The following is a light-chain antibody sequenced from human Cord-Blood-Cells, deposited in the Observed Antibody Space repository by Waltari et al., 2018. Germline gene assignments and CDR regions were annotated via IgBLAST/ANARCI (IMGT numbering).Light chain of an antibody. CDR1: QSVSSY. J-gene: IGKJ4*01. CDR2: DAS. V-gene: IGKV3-11*01. Sequence: EIVLTQSPATLSLSPGERATLSCRASQSVSSYLAWYQQKPGQAPRLLIYDASNRATGIPARFSGSGSGTVFTRTISSLEPEDVAVYYCQQRSNWPPALTFGGGTKVEIK. CDR3: QQRSNWPPALT.